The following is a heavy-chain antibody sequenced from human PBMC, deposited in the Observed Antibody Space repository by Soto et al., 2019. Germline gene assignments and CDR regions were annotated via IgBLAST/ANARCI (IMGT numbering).Heavy chain of an antibody. V-gene: IGHV1-18*04. Sequence: ASVKVSCKTSGYTFTNNDVTWVRQAPGRGLEWMGWITPYNGNTHYAPHLQGRITLATDTSTSTAYLDLTNLISDDTAMYYCARVVPGALPWFDSWGQGTPVTVSS. CDR1: GYTFTNND. CDR3: ARVVPGALPWFDS. J-gene: IGHJ5*01. D-gene: IGHD3-16*02. CDR2: ITPYNGNT.